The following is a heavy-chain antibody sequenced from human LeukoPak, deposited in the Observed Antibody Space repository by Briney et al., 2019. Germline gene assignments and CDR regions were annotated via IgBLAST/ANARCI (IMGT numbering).Heavy chain of an antibody. CDR2: ISSSSSYI. D-gene: IGHD6-19*01. CDR1: GFTFSSFS. J-gene: IGHJ4*02. Sequence: GGSLRLSCAASGFTFSSFSMNWVRQAPGKGLEWVSSISSSSSYIYYADSVKGRFTISRDNAKNSLYLQMNSLRAEDTAVYYCASDPWLVRDYWGQGNLVSVSS. V-gene: IGHV3-21*06. CDR3: ASDPWLVRDY.